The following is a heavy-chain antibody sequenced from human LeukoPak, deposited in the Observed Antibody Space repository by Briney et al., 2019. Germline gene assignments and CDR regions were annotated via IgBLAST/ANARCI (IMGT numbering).Heavy chain of an antibody. V-gene: IGHV1-2*02. CDR3: AREGDIVLMSAFDI. J-gene: IGHJ3*02. D-gene: IGHD2-8*01. CDR2: INPNSGGT. CDR1: GYTFTGYY. Sequence: PRASVKVSCKASGYTFTGYYMHWVRQAPGQGLEWMGWINPNSGGTNYAQKFQGRVTMTRDTSISTAYMELSRLRSDDTAVYYCAREGDIVLMSAFDIWGQGTMVTVSS.